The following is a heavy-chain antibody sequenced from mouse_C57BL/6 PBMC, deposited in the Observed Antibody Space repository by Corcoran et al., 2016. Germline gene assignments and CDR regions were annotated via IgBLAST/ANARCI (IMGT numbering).Heavy chain of an antibody. J-gene: IGHJ4*01. CDR1: GYTFTTYG. V-gene: IGHV9-3*01. D-gene: IGHD3-2*02. CDR2: INTYSGVP. CDR3: ARRTSSGYVDYAMDY. Sequence: QIQLVQSGPELKKPGETVKISCKASGYTFTTYGMSWVKQAPGKGLKWMGWINTYSGVPTYADDFKGRFAFSLETSASTAYLQINNLKNEDTATYFCARRTSSGYVDYAMDYWGQGTSVTVSS.